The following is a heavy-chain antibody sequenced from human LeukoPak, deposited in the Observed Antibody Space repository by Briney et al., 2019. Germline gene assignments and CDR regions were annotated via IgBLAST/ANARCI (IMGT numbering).Heavy chain of an antibody. D-gene: IGHD4-17*01. J-gene: IGHJ4*02. CDR2: IYYSGST. V-gene: IGHV4-30-4*01. CDR1: GGSINSGDYY. Sequence: SQTLSLTCTVSGGSINSGDYYWSWIRQPPGKGLEWIGYIYYSGSTYYNPSLKSRVTISVDTSKNQFSLKLSSVTAADTAVYYCARGEDYGDTFDHWGQGTLVTVSS. CDR3: ARGEDYGDTFDH.